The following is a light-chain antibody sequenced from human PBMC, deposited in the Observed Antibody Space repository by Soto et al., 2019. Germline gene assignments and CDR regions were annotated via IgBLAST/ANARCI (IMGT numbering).Light chain of an antibody. Sequence: EIVMTQSPLSLPVTPGESATISCRSSQSLLHSNGYNYLDWYLQKPGQSPELLIYLGSNRASGVPDRFSGSGSGTDFTLKISRVEAEDVGVYYCMQALQTPLTFGGGTKVDIK. V-gene: IGKV2-28*01. CDR2: LGS. CDR1: QSLLHSNGYNY. J-gene: IGKJ4*01. CDR3: MQALQTPLT.